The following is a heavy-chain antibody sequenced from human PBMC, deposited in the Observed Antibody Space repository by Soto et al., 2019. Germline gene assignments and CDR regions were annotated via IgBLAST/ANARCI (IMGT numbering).Heavy chain of an antibody. CDR3: AKGRMYDILTGYLAY. D-gene: IGHD3-9*01. Sequence: GGSLRLSCAASGFTFSSYGMHWVRQAPGKGLEWVAVISYDGSNKYYADSVKGRFTISRDNSKNTLYLQMNSLRAEDTAVYYCAKGRMYDILTGYLAYWGQGTLVTVSS. CDR1: GFTFSSYG. CDR2: ISYDGSNK. J-gene: IGHJ4*02. V-gene: IGHV3-30*18.